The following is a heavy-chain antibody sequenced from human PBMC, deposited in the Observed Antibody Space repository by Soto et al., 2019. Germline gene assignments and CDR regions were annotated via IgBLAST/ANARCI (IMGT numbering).Heavy chain of an antibody. J-gene: IGHJ6*02. V-gene: IGHV3-30-3*01. Sequence: GGSPRLSCAASGFTFSSYAMHWVRQAPGKGLEWVAVISYDGSNKYYADSVKGRFTISRDNSKNTLYLQMNSLRAEDTAVYYCARGLVVPAAIRYYGMDVWGQGTTVTVSS. CDR1: GFTFSSYA. D-gene: IGHD2-2*01. CDR2: ISYDGSNK. CDR3: ARGLVVPAAIRYYGMDV.